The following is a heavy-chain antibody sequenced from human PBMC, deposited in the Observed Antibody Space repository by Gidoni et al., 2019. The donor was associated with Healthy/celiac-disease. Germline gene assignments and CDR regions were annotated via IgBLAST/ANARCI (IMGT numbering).Heavy chain of an antibody. CDR1: GFTFSGSA. CDR3: TYGDSWIYGMDV. J-gene: IGHJ6*02. CDR2: IRSKANSYAT. D-gene: IGHD4-17*01. Sequence: EVQLVESGGGLVQPGGSLKLSCAASGFTFSGSAMHWVRQASGKGLEWVGRIRSKANSYATAYAASVKGRLTISRDDSKNTAYLQMNSLKTEDTAVYYCTYGDSWIYGMDVWGQGTTVTVSS. V-gene: IGHV3-73*02.